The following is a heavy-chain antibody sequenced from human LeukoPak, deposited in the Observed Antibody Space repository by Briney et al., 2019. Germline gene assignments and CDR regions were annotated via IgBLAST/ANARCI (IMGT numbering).Heavy chain of an antibody. Sequence: SETLSLTCTVSGGSISSYYWSWIRQPPGKGLEWIGYIYYSGSTNYNPSLKSRVTISVDTSKNQFSLKLSSVTAADTAVYYCARAIPTYDFWSGYYTGPDHYGMDVRGQGTTVTVSS. V-gene: IGHV4-59*01. D-gene: IGHD3-3*01. CDR1: GGSISSYY. CDR3: ARAIPTYDFWSGYYTGPDHYGMDV. CDR2: IYYSGST. J-gene: IGHJ6*02.